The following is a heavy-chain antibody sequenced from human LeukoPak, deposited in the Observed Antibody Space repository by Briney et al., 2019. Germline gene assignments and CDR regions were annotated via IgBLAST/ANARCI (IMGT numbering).Heavy chain of an antibody. D-gene: IGHD2-2*01. V-gene: IGHV4-34*01. CDR2: INHSGST. J-gene: IGHJ4*02. CDR3: ARGPQLLPDY. CDR1: GGSFSGYY. Sequence: SETLSLTCAVYGGSFSGYYWSWIRQPPGEGLEWIGEINHSGSTNYNPSLKSRVTISVDTSKNQFSLKLSSVTAADTAVYYCARGPQLLPDYWGQGTLVTVSS.